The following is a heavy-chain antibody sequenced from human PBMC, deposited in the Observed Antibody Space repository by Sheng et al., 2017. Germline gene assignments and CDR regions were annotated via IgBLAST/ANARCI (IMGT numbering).Heavy chain of an antibody. D-gene: IGHD6-13*01. V-gene: IGHV4-39*07. Sequence: QLQLQESGPGLVKPSETLSLTCTVSGGSISSSSYYWGWIRQPPGKGLEWIGSIYYSGSTYYNPSLKSRVTISVDTSKNQFSLKLTSVTAADTAVFFXARMAPYSSSWYYFFDYWGQGALV. CDR3: ARMAPYSSSWYYFFDY. CDR2: IYYSGST. J-gene: IGHJ4*02. CDR1: GGSISSSSYY.